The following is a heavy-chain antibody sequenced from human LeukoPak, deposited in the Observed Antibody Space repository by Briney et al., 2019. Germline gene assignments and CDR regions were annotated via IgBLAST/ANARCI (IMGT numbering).Heavy chain of an antibody. D-gene: IGHD2-21*01. CDR1: GFTVSSNY. V-gene: IGHV3-53*01. Sequence: GGSLRLSCAASGFTVSSNYMSWVRQAPGKGLEWVSVIYSGGSTYYADSVKGRFTISRDNSKNTLYLQMNSLRAEDTAVYYCARDRKGGDYFDYWGQGTLVTVSS. J-gene: IGHJ4*02. CDR3: ARDRKGGDYFDY. CDR2: IYSGGST.